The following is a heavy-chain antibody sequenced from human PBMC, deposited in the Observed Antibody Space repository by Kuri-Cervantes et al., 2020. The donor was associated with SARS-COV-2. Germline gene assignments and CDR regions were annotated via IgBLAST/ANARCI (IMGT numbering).Heavy chain of an antibody. D-gene: IGHD3-16*02. CDR3: ATYSSMLYIATSPLDS. Sequence: GGSLRLSCKVSGYTLTELSMHWVRQAPGQGLEWMGCVNPNSGVTTYAQKFQGRVTMTRDTSISTDYIELGGLRSDDTALYFCATYSSMLYIATSPLDSWGQGTQVTVSS. J-gene: IGHJ4*02. CDR1: GYTLTELS. CDR2: VNPNSGVT. V-gene: IGHV1-2*02.